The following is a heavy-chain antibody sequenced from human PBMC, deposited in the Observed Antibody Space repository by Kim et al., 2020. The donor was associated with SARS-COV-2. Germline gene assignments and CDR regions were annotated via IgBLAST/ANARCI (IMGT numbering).Heavy chain of an antibody. V-gene: IGHV3-7*01. CDR2: IKQDGSEK. Sequence: GGSLRLSCAASGFTFSSYWMSWVRQAPGKGLEWVANIKQDGSEKYYVDSVKGRFTISRDNAKNSLYLQMNSLRAEDTAVYYCARDLRDYDILTGYLEYYFDYWGQGTLGTVSS. J-gene: IGHJ4*02. CDR3: ARDLRDYDILTGYLEYYFDY. D-gene: IGHD3-9*01. CDR1: GFTFSSYW.